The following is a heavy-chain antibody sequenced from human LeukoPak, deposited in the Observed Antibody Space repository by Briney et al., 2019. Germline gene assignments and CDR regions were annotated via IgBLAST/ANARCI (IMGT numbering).Heavy chain of an antibody. Sequence: ASVKVSFKASGYTFTSYGISWVRQAPGQGLEWMGWISAYNGNTNYAQKLQGRVTMTTDTSTSTAYMALRILRSDDTAVYYCARDGGYWFGVTVGNAFDIWGQGTMVTVSS. CDR2: ISAYNGNT. CDR1: GYTFTSYG. J-gene: IGHJ3*02. CDR3: ARDGGYWFGVTVGNAFDI. V-gene: IGHV1-18*01. D-gene: IGHD3-10*01.